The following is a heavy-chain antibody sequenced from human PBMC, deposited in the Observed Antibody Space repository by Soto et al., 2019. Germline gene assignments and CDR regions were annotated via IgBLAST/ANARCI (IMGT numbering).Heavy chain of an antibody. D-gene: IGHD3-3*01. CDR1: GGSFSGYY. CDR2: ISSSTRTI. Sequence: LSLTCAVYGGSFSGYYWSWIRQPPGKGLEWISYISSSTRTIYYADSVEGRFTISRDDVKASLHLQMSSLRAEDTGVYYCASARGEWSLVLDNWGQGTLVTVSS. J-gene: IGHJ4*02. V-gene: IGHV3-11*04. CDR3: ASARGEWSLVLDN.